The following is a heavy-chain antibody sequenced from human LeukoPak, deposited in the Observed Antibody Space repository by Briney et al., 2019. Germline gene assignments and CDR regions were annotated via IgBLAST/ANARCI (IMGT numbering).Heavy chain of an antibody. J-gene: IGHJ3*02. CDR1: GFTFSSYG. V-gene: IGHV3-30*18. Sequence: PGGSLRLSCAASGFTFSSYGMHWVRQAPGKGLEWVAVISYDGSNKYYADSVKGRFTISRDNSKNTLYLQMNSLRAEDTAVYYCAKDKWFGERSAFDIWGQGTMVTVSS. CDR2: ISYDGSNK. D-gene: IGHD3-10*01. CDR3: AKDKWFGERSAFDI.